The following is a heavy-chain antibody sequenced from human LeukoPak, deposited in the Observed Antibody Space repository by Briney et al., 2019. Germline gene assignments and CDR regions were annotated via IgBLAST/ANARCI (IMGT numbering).Heavy chain of an antibody. V-gene: IGHV3-30*02. CDR2: IRYDGNDK. CDR1: GFTFGDYG. J-gene: IGHJ4*02. CDR3: AKDDAWLRFGE. D-gene: IGHD3-10*01. Sequence: GGSLRLSCAASGFTFGDYGMHWVRQAPGKGLEWVAFIRYDGNDKYYADSVKGRFTISRDNSKNTLYLEVISLTAEDTAVYYCAKDDAWLRFGEWSQGTLVTVSS.